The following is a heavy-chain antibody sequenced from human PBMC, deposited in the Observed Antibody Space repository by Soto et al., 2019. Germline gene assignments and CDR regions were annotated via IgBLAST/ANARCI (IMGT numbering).Heavy chain of an antibody. D-gene: IGHD3-10*01. CDR3: ARDNRPFITMVRGPLAY. Sequence: ASVKVSCKASGYTFTSYGISWVRQAPGQGLEWMGWISAYNGNTNYAQKLQGRVTMTTDTSTSTAYMELRSLRSDDTAVYYCARDNRPFITMVRGPLAYWGQGTLVTVSS. J-gene: IGHJ4*02. CDR2: ISAYNGNT. CDR1: GYTFTSYG. V-gene: IGHV1-18*01.